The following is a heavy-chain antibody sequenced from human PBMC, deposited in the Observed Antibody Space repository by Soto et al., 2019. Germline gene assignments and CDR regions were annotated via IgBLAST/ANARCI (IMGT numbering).Heavy chain of an antibody. Sequence: GGSLRLSCAASGFTFSSYAMSWVRQAPGKGLEWVSAISGSGGSTYYADSVKGRFTISRDNSKNTLYLQMNSLRAEDTAVYYCAKKGSGYDYITPYDYWGQGALVTVSS. J-gene: IGHJ4*02. D-gene: IGHD5-12*01. CDR1: GFTFSSYA. CDR2: ISGSGGST. V-gene: IGHV3-23*01. CDR3: AKKGSGYDYITPYDY.